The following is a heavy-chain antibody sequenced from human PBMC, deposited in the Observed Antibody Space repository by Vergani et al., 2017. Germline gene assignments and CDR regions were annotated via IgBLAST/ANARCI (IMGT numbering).Heavy chain of an antibody. V-gene: IGHV1-8*01. D-gene: IGHD2-2*01. Sequence: QVQLVQSGAEVKKPGASVKVSCKASGYTFTSYDINWVRQATGQGLEWMGWMNPNSGNTGYAQKFQGRVTMTRNTSISTAYMELSSLRSEDTAVYYCARTIVVVPAAAQDYYYYMDVWGKGTTVTVSS. CDR1: GYTFTSYD. CDR2: MNPNSGNT. J-gene: IGHJ6*03. CDR3: ARTIVVVPAAAQDYYYYMDV.